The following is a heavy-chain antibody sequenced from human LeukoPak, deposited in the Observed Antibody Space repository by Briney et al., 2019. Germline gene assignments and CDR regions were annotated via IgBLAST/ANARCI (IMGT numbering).Heavy chain of an antibody. CDR1: GGTFSSYA. V-gene: IGHV1-69*06. J-gene: IGHJ3*02. Sequence: SVKVSCKASGGTFSSYAISWVRQAPGQGLEWMGGIIPIFGTANYAQKFQGRVTITADKSTSTAYMELSGLRSEDTAVYYCARGGYCSGGSCYFDAFDIWGQGTMVTVSS. CDR2: IIPIFGTA. D-gene: IGHD2-15*01. CDR3: ARGGYCSGGSCYFDAFDI.